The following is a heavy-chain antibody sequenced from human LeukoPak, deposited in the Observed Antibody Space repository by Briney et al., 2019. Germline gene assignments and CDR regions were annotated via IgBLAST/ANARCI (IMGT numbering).Heavy chain of an antibody. J-gene: IGHJ3*02. V-gene: IGHV3-23*01. CDR1: GFTFSSYA. CDR3: AKSVTAAGTYAFDI. D-gene: IGHD6-13*01. Sequence: GGSLRLSCAASGFTFSSYAMSWVRQAPGKGLEWVSSMRGNGGSTEYVDSVRGRFVISRDNSRNTLYLQMNSLRAEDTAVYYCAKSVTAAGTYAFDIWGQGTVVTVSS. CDR2: MRGNGGST.